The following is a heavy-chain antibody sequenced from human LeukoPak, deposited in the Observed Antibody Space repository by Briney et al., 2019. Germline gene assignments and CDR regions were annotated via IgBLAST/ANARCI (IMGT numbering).Heavy chain of an antibody. CDR3: ARQGSLKLPQDRHGTKYYYYYGMDV. D-gene: IGHD1-14*01. Sequence: SETLSLTCTVSGGSISSSSYYWGWIRQPPGKGLEWIGSIYYSGSTYYNPSLKSRVTMSVDTSKNQFSLKLSSVTAADTAVYYCARQGSLKLPQDRHGTKYYYYYGMDVWGQGTTVTVSS. J-gene: IGHJ6*02. CDR2: IYYSGST. CDR1: GGSISSSSYY. V-gene: IGHV4-39*01.